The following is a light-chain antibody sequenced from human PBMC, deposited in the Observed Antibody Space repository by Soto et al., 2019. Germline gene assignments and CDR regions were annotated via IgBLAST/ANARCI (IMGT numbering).Light chain of an antibody. Sequence: DIQMTQFPSTLSASVGDTVSVTCRASQTISGRLAWYQQQPGKAPHLIIYDASTLESGVSSRFSGSGSGTEFTLTINSLQTHDFATYYCQQYETYHRTFGQGTTVEVK. CDR1: QTISGR. J-gene: IGKJ1*01. CDR3: QQYETYHRT. CDR2: DAS. V-gene: IGKV1-5*01.